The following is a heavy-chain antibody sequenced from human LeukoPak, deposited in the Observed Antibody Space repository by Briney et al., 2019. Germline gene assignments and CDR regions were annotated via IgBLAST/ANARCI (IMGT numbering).Heavy chain of an antibody. D-gene: IGHD3-22*01. V-gene: IGHV3-53*01. CDR3: ATAPYYYDSSGYTY. J-gene: IGHJ4*02. Sequence: GGSLRLSCAASGFTVSSNYMSWVRQAPGKGLEWVSVIYSGGSTYYADSVKGRFTISRDNSKNTLYLQMNSLRAEDTAVYYCATAPYYYDSSGYTYWGQGTLVTVSS. CDR2: IYSGGST. CDR1: GFTVSSNY.